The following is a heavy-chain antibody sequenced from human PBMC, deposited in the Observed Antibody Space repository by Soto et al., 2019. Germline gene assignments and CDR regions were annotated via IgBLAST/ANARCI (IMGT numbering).Heavy chain of an antibody. CDR2: IIPIFGTA. Sequence: SVKVSCKASGGTFSSYAISWVRQAPGQGLEWMGGIIPIFGTANYAQKFQGRVTITADESTSTAYMELSSLSSEDTAVYYCARPRDIGYCSGGSCYHDGMDVWGQGTTVTASS. V-gene: IGHV1-69*13. CDR1: GGTFSSYA. J-gene: IGHJ6*02. D-gene: IGHD2-15*01. CDR3: ARPRDIGYCSGGSCYHDGMDV.